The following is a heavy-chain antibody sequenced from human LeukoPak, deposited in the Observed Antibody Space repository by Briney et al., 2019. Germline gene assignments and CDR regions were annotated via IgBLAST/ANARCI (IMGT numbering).Heavy chain of an antibody. Sequence: SQTLSLICTVSGGSISSGGYYWSWIRQHAGKGLEWIGYIYYSGSTYYNPSFKSRVTISVDTFKIQFSLKLSSVTAADSSVYYCARDILSNWFDLWGQGTLVTVSS. CDR3: ARDILSNWFDL. V-gene: IGHV4-31*03. J-gene: IGHJ5*02. CDR1: GGSISSGGYY. CDR2: IYYSGST.